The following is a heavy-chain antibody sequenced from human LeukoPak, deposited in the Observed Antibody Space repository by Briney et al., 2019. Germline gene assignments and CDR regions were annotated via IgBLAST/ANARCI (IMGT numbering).Heavy chain of an antibody. CDR1: GYTFTSYA. D-gene: IGHD3-9*01. V-gene: IGHV7-4-1*02. CDR2: INTNTGNP. CDR3: ARDRSSYYDILTGYSVPDY. Sequence: ASVKVSCKASGYTFTSYAMNWVRQAPGQGLEWMGWINTNTGNPTYAQGFTGRFVFSLDTSVSTAYLQISSLKAEDTAVYYCARDRSSYYDILTGYSVPDYWGQGTLVTVSS. J-gene: IGHJ4*02.